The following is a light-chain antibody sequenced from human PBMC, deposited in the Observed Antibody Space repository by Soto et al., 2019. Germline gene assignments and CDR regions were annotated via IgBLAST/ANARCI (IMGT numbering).Light chain of an antibody. CDR2: EGS. V-gene: IGLV2-23*01. CDR3: CSYAGSSTPVV. CDR1: SSDVGSYNL. J-gene: IGLJ2*01. Sequence: QSALPKPASVSGSPGQSIPISCTGTSSDVGSYNLVSWYQQHPGKAPKLMIYEGSKRPSGVSNRFSGSKSGTTASLTISGLQAEDEADYYCCSYAGSSTPVVFGGGTKLTVL.